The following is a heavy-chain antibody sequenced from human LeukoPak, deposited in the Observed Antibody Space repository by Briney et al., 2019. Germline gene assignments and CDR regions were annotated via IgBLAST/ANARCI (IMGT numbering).Heavy chain of an antibody. D-gene: IGHD1-26*01. J-gene: IGHJ4*02. CDR3: ARAFYSGSSFDY. Sequence: SETLSLTCTVSGYSISSGYYWGWIRPPPGKGLEWIGSIYHSGSTYYNPSLKSRVTISVDTSKNQFSLKLSSVTAADTAVYYCARAFYSGSSFDYWGQGTLVTVSS. V-gene: IGHV4-38-2*02. CDR2: IYHSGST. CDR1: GYSISSGYY.